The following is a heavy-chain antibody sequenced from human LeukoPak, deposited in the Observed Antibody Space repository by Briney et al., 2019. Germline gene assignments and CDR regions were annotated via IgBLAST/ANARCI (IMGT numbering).Heavy chain of an antibody. CDR1: GFTFSSYS. CDR2: ISSSSSYI. V-gene: IGHV3-21*01. CDR3: ARMGRRNAFDI. J-gene: IGHJ3*02. Sequence: PGGSLRLSCAASGFTFSSYSMNWVRKAPGKGLEWVSSISSSSSYIYYADSVKGRFTISRDNAKNSLYLQMNSLRAEDTAVYYCARMGRRNAFDIWGQGTMVTVSS.